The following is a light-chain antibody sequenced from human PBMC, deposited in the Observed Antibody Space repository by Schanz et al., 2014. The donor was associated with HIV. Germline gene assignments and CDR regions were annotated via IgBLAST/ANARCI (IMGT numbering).Light chain of an antibody. CDR3: AAWDDSLNGYV. CDR1: RSNIGTGFD. V-gene: IGLV1-40*01. Sequence: QSVLTQPPSVSGAPGQRVTISCTGTRSNIGTGFDVHWYQLLPGTAPKVLIFANTHRPSGVPDRFSGSKSGTSASLAISGLQSEDEADYYCAAWDDSLNGYVFGTGTKLTVL. CDR2: ANT. J-gene: IGLJ1*01.